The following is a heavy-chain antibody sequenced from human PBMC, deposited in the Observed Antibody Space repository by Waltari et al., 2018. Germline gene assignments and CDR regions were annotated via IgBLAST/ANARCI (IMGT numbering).Heavy chain of an antibody. CDR2: MHQDGSAK. CDR3: SINDAWAFQL. J-gene: IGHJ1*01. V-gene: IGHV3-7*03. CDR1: GFTFGTYW. D-gene: IGHD2-2*01. Sequence: EVQLVESGGGLVQPGESLRLSCAASGFTFGTYWMSWVRQAPGEGREGGSNMHQDGSAKYYADSVRGRFTVSRDNAKNSMYLHMYNLRTEDTAIYYCSINDAWAFQLWGQGTLVTVSS.